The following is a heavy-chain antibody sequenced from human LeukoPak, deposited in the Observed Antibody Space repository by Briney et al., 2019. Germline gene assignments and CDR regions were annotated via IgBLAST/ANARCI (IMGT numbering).Heavy chain of an antibody. Sequence: GGSLRLSCAASGFTFSRYWMSWVRQAPGKGLEWVANIKQDGNETYYVDSVEGRFTASRDNAESSLYLQMTSLRVEDTAVYYCAKFTTRGNTVAFDIWGQETMVTVSS. CDR2: IKQDGNET. CDR1: GFTFSRYW. J-gene: IGHJ3*02. CDR3: AKFTTRGNTVAFDI. D-gene: IGHD1-1*01. V-gene: IGHV3-7*01.